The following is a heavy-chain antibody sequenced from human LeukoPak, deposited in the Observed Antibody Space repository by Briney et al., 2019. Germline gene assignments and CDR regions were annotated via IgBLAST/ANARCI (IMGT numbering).Heavy chain of an antibody. V-gene: IGHV3-20*01. D-gene: IGHD3-3*01. CDR3: ARDLGTMPQNWFDP. J-gene: IGHJ5*02. CDR2: INWNGGST. CDR1: GFTFDDYG. Sequence: PGGSLRLSCAASGFTFDDYGMSWVRQAPGKGLEWVSGINWNGGSTGYADSVKGRFTISRDNAKNSLYLQMNSLRAEDTALYHCARDLGTMPQNWFDPWGQGTLVTVSS.